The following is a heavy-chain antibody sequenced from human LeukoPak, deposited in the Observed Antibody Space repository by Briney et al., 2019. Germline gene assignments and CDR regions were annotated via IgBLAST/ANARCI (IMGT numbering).Heavy chain of an antibody. J-gene: IGHJ4*02. V-gene: IGHV5-51*01. CDR1: GCIFTSYW. Sequence: PVASLLISCQGSGCIFTSYWIGWVRQLPGKGLEWMGIIYPGDSDTRYSPSFQGQVTISDDKSISTAYLQWSSLKASDPAMYHCARRHSNYVYFDYWGQGTLVTVSS. CDR2: IYPGDSDT. CDR3: ARRHSNYVYFDY. D-gene: IGHD4-11*01.